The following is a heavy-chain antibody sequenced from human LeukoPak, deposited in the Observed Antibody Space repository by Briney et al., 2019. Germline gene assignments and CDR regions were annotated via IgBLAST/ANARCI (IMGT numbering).Heavy chain of an antibody. Sequence: PGGYLRLSCAASGLAFSAYKMQWVRQAPRKGLVWVSRISTDGYTTDYADFVQGRFTASRDNTKNTWSLEMNSLRAEDTAVYYCVVGGSPGYWGQGTLVTVSS. J-gene: IGHJ4*02. CDR2: ISTDGYTT. CDR1: GLAFSAYK. V-gene: IGHV3-74*01. CDR3: VVGGSPGY. D-gene: IGHD2-15*01.